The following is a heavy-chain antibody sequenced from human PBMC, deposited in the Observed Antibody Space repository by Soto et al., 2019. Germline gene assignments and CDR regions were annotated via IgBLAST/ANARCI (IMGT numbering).Heavy chain of an antibody. CDR2: IIPIFGTA. CDR3: ARDGGGSYYFDY. CDR1: GGTFSSYA. Sequence: SVKVSCKASGGTFSSYAISWVRQAPGQGLEWMGGIIPIFGTANYAQKFQGRVTITADESTSTAYMELSSLRSEDTAVYYCARDGGGSYYFDYWGQGTLVTVSS. V-gene: IGHV1-69*13. D-gene: IGHD1-26*01. J-gene: IGHJ4*02.